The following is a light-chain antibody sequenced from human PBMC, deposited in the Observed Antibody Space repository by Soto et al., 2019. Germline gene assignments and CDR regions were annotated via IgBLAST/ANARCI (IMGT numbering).Light chain of an antibody. CDR1: QSVSNNY. V-gene: IGKV3-20*01. CDR3: QQYGSSPRT. J-gene: IGKJ1*01. Sequence: IVVTQRPDTLSLCRGERATLSCMASQSVSNNYLAWYQQKPGQCPRLLMYGASSRATGIPDRFSGSGSGTDFTLTISRLEPEDFVVYYCQQYGSSPRTLGQGAKVDIK. CDR2: GAS.